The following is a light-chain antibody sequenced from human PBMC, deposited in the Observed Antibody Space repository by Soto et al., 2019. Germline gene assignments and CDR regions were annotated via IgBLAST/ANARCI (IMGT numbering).Light chain of an antibody. CDR3: QQYNTYPLT. Sequence: DIQMTQSPSTLSASVGDRVTITCRASQSISTWLAWYQQKPGKAPKLLIYKASSLEGGVPSRFSGSGSGTEINITASSLRPNDFATYYCQQYNTYPLTFGGGTTVEIK. CDR2: KAS. J-gene: IGKJ4*01. CDR1: QSISTW. V-gene: IGKV1-5*03.